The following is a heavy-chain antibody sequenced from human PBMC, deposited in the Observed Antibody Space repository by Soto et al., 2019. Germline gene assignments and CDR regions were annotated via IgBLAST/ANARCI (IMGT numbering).Heavy chain of an antibody. Sequence: QVQLVESGGGVVQPGRSLRLSCAASGFTFSSYGMHWVRQAPGKGLEWVAVIWYDGSNKYYADSVKGRFTISRDNSKNTLYLKMNSLRAEDTAVYYCARSGGGSYFHYWGQGTLVTVSS. CDR1: GFTFSSYG. D-gene: IGHD1-26*01. CDR3: ARSGGGSYFHY. J-gene: IGHJ4*02. V-gene: IGHV3-33*01. CDR2: IWYDGSNK.